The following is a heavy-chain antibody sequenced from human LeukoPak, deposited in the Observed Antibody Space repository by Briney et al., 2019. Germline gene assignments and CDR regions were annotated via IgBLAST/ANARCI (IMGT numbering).Heavy chain of an antibody. Sequence: GGSLRLSCAASGFTFSSYSMNWVRQAPGKGLEWVSFISSRSSTNYADSVKGRFTISRDNSKNTLYLQMNSLRADETAVYYCAKATTKYYFDSWGQGTLVTVSS. CDR3: AKATTKYYFDS. CDR1: GFTFSSYS. CDR2: ISSRSST. V-gene: IGHV3-48*01. J-gene: IGHJ4*02. D-gene: IGHD4-17*01.